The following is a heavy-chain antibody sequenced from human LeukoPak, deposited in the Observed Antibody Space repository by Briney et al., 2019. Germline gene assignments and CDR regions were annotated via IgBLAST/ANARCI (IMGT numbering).Heavy chain of an antibody. J-gene: IGHJ4*02. CDR1: GGSFSGYY. CDR2: INHSGST. V-gene: IGHV4-34*01. Sequence: KASETLSLTCAVYGGSFSGYYWSWIRQPPGKWLEWIGEINHSGSTNYNPSLKSRVTISVDTSKNQFSLKLSSVTAADTAVYYCARGYYYDSSGYPYWGQGTLVTVSS. D-gene: IGHD3-22*01. CDR3: ARGYYYDSSGYPY.